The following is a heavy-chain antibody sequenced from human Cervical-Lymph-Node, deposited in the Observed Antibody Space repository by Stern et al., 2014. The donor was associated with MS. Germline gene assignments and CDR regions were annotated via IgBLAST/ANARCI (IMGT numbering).Heavy chain of an antibody. CDR2: IWYDGSNK. V-gene: IGHV3-33*01. CDR3: ARGDSSSPLEY. J-gene: IGHJ4*02. D-gene: IGHD6-6*01. CDR1: GFTFSSYG. Sequence: VQLVESGGGVVQPGRSLRLSGAASGFTFSSYGMHWVRQTPGKGLEWVAVIWYDGSNKYYADSVKGRFTISRDNSENTLYLQMNSLRAEDTAMYYCARGDSSSPLEYWGQGTLVTVSS.